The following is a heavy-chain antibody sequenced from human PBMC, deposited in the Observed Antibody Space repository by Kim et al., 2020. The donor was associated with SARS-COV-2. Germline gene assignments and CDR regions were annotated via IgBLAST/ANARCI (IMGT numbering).Heavy chain of an antibody. Sequence: SETLSLTCTVFGGSISNYYWAWIRHSPGKGLEWIGYIHYTGSTKYNPSLKSRLTISVDTSKNQFSLHLSSVSAADTAVYYCARGGWYSGHWGQGTLVTVSS. V-gene: IGHV4-59*01. CDR3: ARGGWYSGH. J-gene: IGHJ4*02. D-gene: IGHD6-19*01. CDR2: IHYTGST. CDR1: GGSISNYY.